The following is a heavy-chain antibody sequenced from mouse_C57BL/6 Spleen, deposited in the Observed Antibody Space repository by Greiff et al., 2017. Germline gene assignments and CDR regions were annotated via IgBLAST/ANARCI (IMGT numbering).Heavy chain of an antibody. CDR1: GYTFTSYW. V-gene: IGHV1-50*01. CDR3: ARGPLNWYGRYFDY. CDR2: IDPSDSYT. Sequence: VQLQQPGAELVKPGASVKLSCKASGYTFTSYWMQWVKQRPGQGLEWIGEIDPSDSYTNYNQKFKGKATLTVDTSSSTAYMQLSSLTSEDSAFYYCARGPLNWYGRYFDYWGQGTTLTVSS. D-gene: IGHD1-3*01. J-gene: IGHJ2*01.